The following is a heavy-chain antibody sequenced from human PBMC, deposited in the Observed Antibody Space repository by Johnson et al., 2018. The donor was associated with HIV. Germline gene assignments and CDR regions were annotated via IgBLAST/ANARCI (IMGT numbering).Heavy chain of an antibody. CDR3: ARSLPYSSSVGFDI. Sequence: VQLVESGGGLVQPGRSLRVSCTASGFTFDDYGMTWVRQAPGKGLEWVSGINWDGGVTGYADSLKGRFTISRDNARNSLYLQMNSLRAEDTAVYYCARSLPYSSSVGFDIWGQGTMVTVSS. CDR1: GFTFDDYG. D-gene: IGHD6-6*01. J-gene: IGHJ3*02. V-gene: IGHV3-20*04. CDR2: INWDGGVT.